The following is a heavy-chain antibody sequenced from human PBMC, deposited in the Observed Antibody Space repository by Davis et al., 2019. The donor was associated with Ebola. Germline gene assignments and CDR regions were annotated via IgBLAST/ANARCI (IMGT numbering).Heavy chain of an antibody. CDR1: GFAFNLYW. CDR2: MKEDGSQK. J-gene: IGHJ3*02. CDR3: VRDLGLTIHAFDI. V-gene: IGHV3-7*01. Sequence: GESLKISCAASGFAFNLYWMSWVRQAPGKGLEWVANMKEDGSQKYYVASVRGRFTISRDNAKNSLYLQMNNLRAEDTSVYYCVRDLGLTIHAFDIWGQGTMVTVSS. D-gene: IGHD5-24*01.